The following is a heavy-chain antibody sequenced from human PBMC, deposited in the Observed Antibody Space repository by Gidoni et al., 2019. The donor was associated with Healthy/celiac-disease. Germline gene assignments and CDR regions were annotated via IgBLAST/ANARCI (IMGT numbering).Heavy chain of an antibody. V-gene: IGHV3-30*18. CDR2: ISYDGSNK. D-gene: IGHD2-15*01. CDR1: GFTFRSYG. CDR3: AKDLGVVVAASDAFDI. J-gene: IGHJ3*02. Sequence: QVQLVESGGGVVQPGRSLRLSCAASGFTFRSYGMHWVRQAPGKGLEWVAVISYDGSNKYYADSVKGRFTISRDNSKNTLYLQMNSLRAEDTAVYYCAKDLGVVVAASDAFDIWGQGTMVTVSS.